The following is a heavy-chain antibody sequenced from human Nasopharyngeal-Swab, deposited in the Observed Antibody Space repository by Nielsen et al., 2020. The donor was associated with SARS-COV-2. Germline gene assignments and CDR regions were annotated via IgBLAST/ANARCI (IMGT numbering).Heavy chain of an antibody. CDR1: GYTFTSYG. J-gene: IGHJ4*02. Sequence: ASVKVSCKASGYTFTSYGISWVRQAPGQGLEWMGWISGYNGNTNYAQKLQGRVTMTTDTSTSTAYMELRSLRSDDTAVYYCAREGIADYDYVWGSSDYWGQGTLVTVSS. V-gene: IGHV1-18*04. CDR2: ISGYNGNT. CDR3: AREGIADYDYVWGSSDY. D-gene: IGHD3-16*01.